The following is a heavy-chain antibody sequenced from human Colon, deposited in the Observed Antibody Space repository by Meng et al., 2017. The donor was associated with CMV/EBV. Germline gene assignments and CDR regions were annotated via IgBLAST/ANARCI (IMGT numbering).Heavy chain of an antibody. CDR2: ISTTVSYV. Sequence: QLVESGGGLVRPGGSLRLSCAASGFTFSSYSMNWVRQSPGKGLEWVSSISTTVSYVYYADSVKGRFTISRDNAKNSLYLQMDSLRAEDTAVYYCAREPGTYGYFDFWGQGTLVTVSS. D-gene: IGHD3-10*01. J-gene: IGHJ4*02. V-gene: IGHV3-21*01. CDR1: GFTFSSYS. CDR3: AREPGTYGYFDF.